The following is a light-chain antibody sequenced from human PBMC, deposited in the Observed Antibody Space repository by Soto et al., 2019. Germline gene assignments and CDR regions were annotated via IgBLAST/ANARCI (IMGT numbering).Light chain of an antibody. CDR2: GAS. Sequence: EIVLTQSPGTLSMSPGEGATLSCRASQSIRSASLAWYQQRPGQAPRLLIYGASSRATSIPDRFSGSGSGTDFTLTISRLEPEDFAVYYCQQYGDSPQTFGQGTRLEIE. CDR3: QQYGDSPQT. J-gene: IGKJ5*01. V-gene: IGKV3-20*01. CDR1: QSIRSAS.